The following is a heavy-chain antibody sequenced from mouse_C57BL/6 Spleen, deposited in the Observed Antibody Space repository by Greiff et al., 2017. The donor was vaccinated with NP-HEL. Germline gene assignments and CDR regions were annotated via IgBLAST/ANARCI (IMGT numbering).Heavy chain of an antibody. V-gene: IGHV1-72*01. CDR1: GYTFTSYW. J-gene: IGHJ2*01. CDR2: IDPNSGGT. CDR3: ARKGVTTVVAPFDY. Sequence: QVHVKQSGAELVKPGASVKLSCKASGYTFTSYWMHWVKQRPGRGLEWIGRIDPNSGGTKYNEKFKSKATLTVDKPSSTAYMQLSSLTSEDSAVYYCARKGVTTVVAPFDYWGQGTTLTVSS. D-gene: IGHD1-1*01.